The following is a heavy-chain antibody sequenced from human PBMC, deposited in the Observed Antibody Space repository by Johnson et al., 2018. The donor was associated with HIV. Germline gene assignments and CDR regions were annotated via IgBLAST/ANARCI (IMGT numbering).Heavy chain of an antibody. CDR1: GFTISTFW. J-gene: IGHJ3*02. Sequence: VQLVESGGALVQPGGSLRLSCEVSGFTISTFWMHWVRQVPGKGLMWVSRISGDGSSSSYADSVKGRFTISRDNAKNTLYLQLNSLRVEDTAVFYCARDRSKLLYPFDAFDIWGQGTMVTVSS. V-gene: IGHV3-74*01. CDR2: ISGDGSSS. D-gene: IGHD2-21*02. CDR3: ARDRSKLLYPFDAFDI.